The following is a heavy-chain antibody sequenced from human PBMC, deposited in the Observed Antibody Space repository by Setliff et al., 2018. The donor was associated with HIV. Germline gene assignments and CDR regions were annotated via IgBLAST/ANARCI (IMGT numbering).Heavy chain of an antibody. CDR2: IFYTGST. CDR3: GTAMYYYYGLDV. Sequence: SETLSLTCTVSGGSISGHYWSWIRQPPGKGLEWIAYIFYTGSTNYNPSLKSRVTISVDTSKNQFFLKLSSVTAADTAVYYCGTAMYYYYGLDVWGQGIRVTVSS. V-gene: IGHV4-59*11. CDR1: GGSISGHY. D-gene: IGHD2-2*01. J-gene: IGHJ6*02.